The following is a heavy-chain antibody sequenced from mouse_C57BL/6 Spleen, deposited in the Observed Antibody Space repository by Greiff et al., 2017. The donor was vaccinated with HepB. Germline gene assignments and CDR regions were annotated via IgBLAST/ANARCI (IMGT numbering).Heavy chain of an antibody. D-gene: IGHD2-4*01. CDR3: ARWVYYDYDVRAMDY. Sequence: QVQLQQPGAELVRPGSSVKLSCKASGYTFTSYWMHWVKQRPIQGLEWIGNIDPSDSETHYNQKFKDKATLTVDKSSSTAYMQLSSLTSEDSAVYYCARWVYYDYDVRAMDYWGQGTSVTVSS. V-gene: IGHV1-52*01. CDR2: IDPSDSET. CDR1: GYTFTSYW. J-gene: IGHJ4*01.